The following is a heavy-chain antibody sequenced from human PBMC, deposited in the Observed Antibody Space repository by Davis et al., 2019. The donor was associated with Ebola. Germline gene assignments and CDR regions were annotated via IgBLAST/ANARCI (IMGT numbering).Heavy chain of an antibody. CDR2: IWYDGSNK. J-gene: IGHJ3*02. CDR3: ARGIYTTMIGGREDQNAFDI. V-gene: IGHV3-33*01. Sequence: GESLKISCAASGFTFSSYGMHWVRQAPGKGLEWVAVIWYDGSNKYYADSVKGRFTISRDNSKNTLYLQMNSLRAEDTAVYYCARGIYTTMIGGREDQNAFDIWGQGTMVTVSS. CDR1: GFTFSSYG. D-gene: IGHD3-22*01.